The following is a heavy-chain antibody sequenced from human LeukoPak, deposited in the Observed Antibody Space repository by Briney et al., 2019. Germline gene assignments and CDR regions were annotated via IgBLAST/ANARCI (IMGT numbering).Heavy chain of an antibody. CDR1: GGSISSYY. J-gene: IGHJ4*02. Sequence: SETLSLTCTVSGGSISSYYWSWIRQPPGKGLEWIGYIYYSGSTNYNPSLKSRVTISVDTSKNQFSLKLSSVTAADTAVYYCARVPQKYCSSTSCSDWGQGTLVTVSS. CDR2: IYYSGST. V-gene: IGHV4-59*12. CDR3: ARVPQKYCSSTSCSD. D-gene: IGHD2-2*01.